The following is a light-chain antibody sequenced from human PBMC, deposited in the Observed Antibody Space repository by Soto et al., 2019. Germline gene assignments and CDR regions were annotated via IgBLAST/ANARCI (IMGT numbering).Light chain of an antibody. CDR1: LSDIGDSNF. V-gene: IGLV2-14*01. J-gene: IGLJ1*01. CDR2: EVN. CDR3: ASFRSGTILV. Sequence: LSPPSSVSGSPGQSFSISCTGPLSDIGDSNFISWYQHSPGKAPRLLIYEVNNRPSGVSRRFSGSKSGNTASLTISGLLDDDEADYFCASFRSGTILVFGSGTKVTVL.